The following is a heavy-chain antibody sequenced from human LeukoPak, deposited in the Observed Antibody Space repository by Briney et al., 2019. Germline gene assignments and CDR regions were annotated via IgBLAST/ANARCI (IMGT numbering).Heavy chain of an antibody. CDR2: IKSKTDGGTT. V-gene: IGHV3-15*01. D-gene: IGHD6-13*01. CDR3: TTGLIAAAGKVNYFDY. CDR1: GFTFTNAW. Sequence: GGSLRLSCAASGFTFTNAWMSWVRQAPGKGLEWVGRIKSKTDGGTTDYAAPVKGRFTISRDDSKNTLYLQMNSLKTEDTAVYYCTTGLIAAAGKVNYFDYWGQGTLVTVSS. J-gene: IGHJ4*02.